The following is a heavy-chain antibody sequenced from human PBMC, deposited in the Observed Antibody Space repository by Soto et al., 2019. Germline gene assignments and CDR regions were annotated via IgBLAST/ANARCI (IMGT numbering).Heavy chain of an antibody. V-gene: IGHV4-39*01. J-gene: IGHJ6*02. CDR3: ARLNGYCISTNCHGYYGMDV. CDR1: GGSVSSSSYS. D-gene: IGHD2-2*03. CDR2: IYSSENT. Sequence: SETLSLTCTVSGGSVSSSSYSWGWIRQSPGKGLEWIGTIYSSENTYYNPSLMSRVTISVDTSKNEFSLKLSSVTAADKAVYYCARLNGYCISTNCHGYYGMDVWGQGTTVTVSS.